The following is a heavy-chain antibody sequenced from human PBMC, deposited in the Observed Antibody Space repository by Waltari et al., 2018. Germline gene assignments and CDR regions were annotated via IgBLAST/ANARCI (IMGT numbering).Heavy chain of an antibody. CDR3: ARRRDGDYNY. Sequence: QLQLQESGPGLVKPSETLSLTCTVSGGSISSSSYYWGWIRQPPGKGLGWSGSIYYSGDTYENPSLQSRVAISVDTSKNQFSLKLSSVTAADTAVYYCARRRDGDYNYWGQGTLVTVSS. V-gene: IGHV4-39*07. D-gene: IGHD4-17*01. CDR1: GGSISSSSYY. J-gene: IGHJ4*02. CDR2: IYYSGDT.